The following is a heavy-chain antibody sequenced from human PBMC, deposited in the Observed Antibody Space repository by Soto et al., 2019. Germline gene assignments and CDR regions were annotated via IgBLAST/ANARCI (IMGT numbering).Heavy chain of an antibody. CDR3: AREYSGYDKTRFDP. CDR1: GVSISSGGNY. V-gene: IGHV4-31*03. CDR2: IYYSGTT. D-gene: IGHD5-12*01. Sequence: SEILSLTCNVSGVSISSGGNYWSWIRQHPGKGLEWIGYIYYSGTTYYNPSLKSRHTISIDTSRNQFSLKLSSVTAADTAVYYCAREYSGYDKTRFDPWGQGTLVTVSS. J-gene: IGHJ5*02.